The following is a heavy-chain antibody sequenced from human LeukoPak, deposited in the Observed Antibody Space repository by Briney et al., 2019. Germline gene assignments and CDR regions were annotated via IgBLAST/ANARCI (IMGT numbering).Heavy chain of an antibody. CDR3: TTGRGITWTYFDY. J-gene: IGHJ4*02. Sequence: GGSLRLSCAASGFTFRNAWMSWVRQAPGKGLEWVGRIKSKADGGTTDYAAPVKGKFTISRDDSKNTLHLQMNSLKTEDTAVYYCTTGRGITWTYFDYWGQGTLVTVSS. CDR2: IKSKADGGTT. V-gene: IGHV3-15*01. D-gene: IGHD3-10*01. CDR1: GFTFRNAW.